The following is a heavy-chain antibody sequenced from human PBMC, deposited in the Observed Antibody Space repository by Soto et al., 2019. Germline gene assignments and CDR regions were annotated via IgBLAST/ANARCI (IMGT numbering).Heavy chain of an antibody. CDR2: IYPEDSDT. D-gene: IGHD6-19*01. Sequence: PGESLKISCKASGYSFTSYWIGWVRQMPGKGLELMGIIYPEDSDTRYRPSFRGQVTIPADKSISTAYLPWHSLRASDTALYYCAQPFYTRGRSDFWGQGTLVTVSS. J-gene: IGHJ4*02. CDR3: AQPFYTRGRSDF. CDR1: GYSFTSYW. V-gene: IGHV5-51*01.